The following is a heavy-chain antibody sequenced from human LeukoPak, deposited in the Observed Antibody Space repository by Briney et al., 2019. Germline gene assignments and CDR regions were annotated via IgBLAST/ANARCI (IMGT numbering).Heavy chain of an antibody. CDR1: GGTFSTYA. J-gene: IGHJ3*02. Sequence: SVKVSCKASGGTFSTYAISWVRQAPEQGLEWMGRIIAILSQANYAQKFRGRVSITADESTTTAYLELSRLRSEDTAVYYCATGGDYRDAFDMWGQGTMVTVSS. D-gene: IGHD4-17*01. V-gene: IGHV1-69*11. CDR3: ATGGDYRDAFDM. CDR2: IIAILSQA.